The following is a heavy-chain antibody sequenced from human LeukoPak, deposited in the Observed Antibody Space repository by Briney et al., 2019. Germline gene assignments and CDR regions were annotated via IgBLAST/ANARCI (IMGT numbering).Heavy chain of an antibody. CDR2: IYQSGAT. J-gene: IGHJ5*02. CDR3: ARGNFDP. CDR1: GGSISDSIYF. D-gene: IGHD1-1*01. V-gene: IGHV4-39*07. Sequence: SETLSLTCTVSGGSISDSIYFWGWIRQPPGKGLEWIGNIYQSGATYYTPSLKSRVTISVDTSKNQFSLKLSPVTAADTAVYYCARGNFDPWGQGTLVTVSS.